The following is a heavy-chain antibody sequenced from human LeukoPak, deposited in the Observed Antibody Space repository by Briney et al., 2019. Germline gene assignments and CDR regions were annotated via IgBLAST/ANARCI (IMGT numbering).Heavy chain of an antibody. CDR2: INPNSGGT. CDR1: GYTFTGYY. V-gene: IGHV1-2*02. D-gene: IGHD6-13*01. J-gene: IGHJ4*02. Sequence: ASVKVSCKASGYTFTGYYMHWVRQAPGQGLEWMGWINPNSGGTNYAQKFQGRVTMTGDTSISTAYMELSRLRSDDTAVYYCARSHSSPFYFDYWGQGTLVTVSS. CDR3: ARSHSSPFYFDY.